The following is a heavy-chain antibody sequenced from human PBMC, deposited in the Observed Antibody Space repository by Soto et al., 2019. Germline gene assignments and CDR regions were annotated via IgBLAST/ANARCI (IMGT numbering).Heavy chain of an antibody. V-gene: IGHV4-59*01. Sequence: SETLSLTCPISGGSISSYYWSWIRQPPGKGLEWIGYIYYSGRTNYNPSLKSRVTISVDTSKNQFSLKLSSVTAADTAVYYCARGGDIVVVPAAVFDPWGQGTLVTVSS. CDR3: ARGGDIVVVPAAVFDP. CDR2: IYYSGRT. CDR1: GGSISSYY. D-gene: IGHD2-2*01. J-gene: IGHJ5*02.